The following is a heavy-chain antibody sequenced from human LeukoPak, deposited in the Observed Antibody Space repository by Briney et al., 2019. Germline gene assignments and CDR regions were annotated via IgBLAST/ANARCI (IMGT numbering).Heavy chain of an antibody. V-gene: IGHV1-18*01. CDR2: INIGDGRT. D-gene: IGHD2-15*01. CDR1: GYTFNNFG. CDR3: SRSYYSSSWYYFVH. Sequence: ASVKVSCKTSGYTFNNFGITWVRQAPGQGPEWIGWINIGDGRTHYGRKFQDRVSMTREMSSNTAFLELSSLRSDDTAVYFCSRSYYSSSWYYFVHWGQGTLVIVSS. J-gene: IGHJ4*02.